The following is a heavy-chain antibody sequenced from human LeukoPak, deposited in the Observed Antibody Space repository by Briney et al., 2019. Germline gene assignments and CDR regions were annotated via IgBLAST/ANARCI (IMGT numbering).Heavy chain of an antibody. J-gene: IGHJ3*02. Sequence: SETLSLTCTVSGDSISSGDYYWSWNRQPAGKGLEWIGRISSSGSTNYNPSLKRRVTISVDTSKKQFSLKLSSVTAAHPAVYFCARGPYSYDSSGAFDIWGQRTMVTVSS. V-gene: IGHV4-61*02. CDR3: ARGPYSYDSSGAFDI. D-gene: IGHD3-22*01. CDR2: ISSSGST. CDR1: GDSISSGDYY.